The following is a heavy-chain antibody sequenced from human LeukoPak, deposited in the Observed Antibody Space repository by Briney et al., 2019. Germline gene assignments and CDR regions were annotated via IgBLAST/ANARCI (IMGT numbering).Heavy chain of an antibody. V-gene: IGHV1-18*01. CDR1: GYTFSAYG. CDR2: TSGTGYNT. J-gene: IGHJ4*02. D-gene: IGHD2-2*01. CDR3: ARSQCPDSTSCYYFFYFDF. Sequence: ASVKVSCKASGYTFSAYGITWVRQAPGQGLEWMAWTSGTGYNTDYTQRFQGRVSVTTDTSTSTAFLEVRSLGSEDTAIYYCARSQCPDSTSCYYFFYFDFWGQGTPVTVSS.